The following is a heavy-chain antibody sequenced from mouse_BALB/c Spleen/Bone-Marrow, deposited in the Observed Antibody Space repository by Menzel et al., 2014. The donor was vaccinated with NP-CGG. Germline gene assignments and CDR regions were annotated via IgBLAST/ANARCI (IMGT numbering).Heavy chain of an antibody. Sequence: EVQLVESGGGLVKPGGSLKLSCAASGFTFSPYAMSWVRQTPEKGLEWVATISSGGGYTYYPDSLTGRFSISRDNAKNTLYLQMSSLRSEDTAIYYCARPGDYRDAMDHWGQGTLVTVSS. D-gene: IGHD2-12*01. CDR3: ARPGDYRDAMDH. CDR1: GFTFSPYA. CDR2: ISSGGGYT. V-gene: IGHV5-9-3*01. J-gene: IGHJ4*01.